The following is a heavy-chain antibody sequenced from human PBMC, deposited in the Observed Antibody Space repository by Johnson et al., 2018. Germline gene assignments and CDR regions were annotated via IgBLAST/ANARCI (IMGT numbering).Heavy chain of an antibody. D-gene: IGHD3-22*01. CDR2: INPSGGST. V-gene: IGHV1-46*01. CDR1: GYTFTSYY. Sequence: QVQLVQSGAEVKKPGASVKVCCKASGYTFTSYYMHWVRQAPGQGLEWMGIINPSGGSTSSAQKFQGRVTLTRDTSTSTVYMALSSLRSEDTAVYYCARDYRYYDSSGYYRAFDIWGQGTMVTVSS. J-gene: IGHJ3*02. CDR3: ARDYRYYDSSGYYRAFDI.